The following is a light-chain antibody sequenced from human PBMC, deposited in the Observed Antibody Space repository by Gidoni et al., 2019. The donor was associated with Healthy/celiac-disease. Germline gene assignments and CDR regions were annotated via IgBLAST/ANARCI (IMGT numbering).Light chain of an antibody. Sequence: EIVLTQSPRTLSLSPGERATHSCRASQSVSSSYLDWYQQKPGQTPRLLIYGASSRATGIPDRFSGSGSGTDFTLTISRLEPEDVAVYYCQQYGSSPPRTFGQGTRLEIK. CDR3: QQYGSSPPRT. CDR2: GAS. CDR1: QSVSSSY. J-gene: IGKJ5*01. V-gene: IGKV3-20*01.